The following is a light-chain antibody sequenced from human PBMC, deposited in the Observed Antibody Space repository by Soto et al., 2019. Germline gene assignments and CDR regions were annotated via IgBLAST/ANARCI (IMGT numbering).Light chain of an antibody. CDR3: QQYNNWPQT. Sequence: EIVMTQSPATLSVSPGERATLFCRASQSISSNLAWYQQKPGQSPRLLIYGASTRATGIPARFSGSESGTEFTLTISSLQSEDFAVYYCQQYNNWPQTFGQGTKVDNK. CDR1: QSISSN. J-gene: IGKJ1*01. CDR2: GAS. V-gene: IGKV3-15*01.